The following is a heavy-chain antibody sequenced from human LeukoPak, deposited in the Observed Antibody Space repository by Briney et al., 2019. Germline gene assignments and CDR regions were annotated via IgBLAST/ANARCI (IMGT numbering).Heavy chain of an antibody. CDR1: GFTFSDYY. V-gene: IGHV3-11*04. D-gene: IGHD3-10*01. CDR3: GYYNSGSYSTPDS. CDR2: ISSSGSTI. J-gene: IGHJ5*01. Sequence: GGSLRLSCAASGFTFSDYYMSWIRQAPGKGLEWVSYISSSGSTIYYADSVKGRFTISRDNSKNTLYLQMKTLRSEDTAVYYCGYYNSGSYSTPDSWGQGTQVTVSS.